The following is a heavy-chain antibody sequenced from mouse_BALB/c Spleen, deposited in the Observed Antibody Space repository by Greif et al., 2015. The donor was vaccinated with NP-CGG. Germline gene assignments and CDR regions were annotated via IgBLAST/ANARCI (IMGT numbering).Heavy chain of an antibody. Sequence: EVKLVESGGGLVKPGGSLKLSCAASGFTFSSYAMSWVRQTPEKRLEWVATISSGGSYTYYPDSVKGRFTISRDNAKNTLYLQMSSLRSEDTAMYYCARQLGPDYWGRGTTHTVSS. V-gene: IGHV5-9-3*01. D-gene: IGHD3-1*01. CDR3: ARQLGPDY. CDR1: GFTFSSYA. CDR2: ISSGGSYT. J-gene: IGHJ2*01.